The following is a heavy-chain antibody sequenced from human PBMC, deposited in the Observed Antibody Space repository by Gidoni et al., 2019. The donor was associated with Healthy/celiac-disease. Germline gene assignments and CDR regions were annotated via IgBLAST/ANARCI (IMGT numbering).Heavy chain of an antibody. CDR3: ASRSGYYVGWFDP. V-gene: IGHV4-34*01. D-gene: IGHD3-3*01. CDR1: GGSFSGYY. Sequence: QVQLQQWVAGLLKPSETLSLTCAVYGGSFSGYYWSWIRQPPGKGLEWIGEINHSGSTNYNPSLKSRVTISVDTSKNQFSLKLSSVTAADTAVYYCASRSGYYVGWFDPWGQGTLVTVSS. CDR2: INHSGST. J-gene: IGHJ5*02.